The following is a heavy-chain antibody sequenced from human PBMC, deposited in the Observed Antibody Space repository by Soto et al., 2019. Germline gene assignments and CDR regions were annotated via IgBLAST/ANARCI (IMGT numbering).Heavy chain of an antibody. V-gene: IGHV3-23*01. Sequence: PGGSLRLSCAASGFTFRNHAMTWARQAPGKELEWVSAISASGTGTYYAASVKGRFTIFRDNSRATVYLQMNNLRAEDTATYYCRKDMTPYGSGPFDFWGQGTLVTVPS. D-gene: IGHD3-10*01. CDR1: GFTFRNHA. CDR3: RKDMTPYGSGPFDF. CDR2: ISASGTGT. J-gene: IGHJ4*01.